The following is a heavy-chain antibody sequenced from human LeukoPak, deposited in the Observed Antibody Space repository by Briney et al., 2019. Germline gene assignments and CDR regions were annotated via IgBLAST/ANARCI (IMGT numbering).Heavy chain of an antibody. V-gene: IGHV3-33*01. J-gene: IGHJ6*02. CDR1: GFAFSTYG. CDR2: IWYDGSNK. CDR3: ARDSPNYYYGMDV. Sequence: GGSLRLSCAASGFAFSTYGMHWVRQAPGKGLEWVAVIWYDGSNKYYADSVKGRFTISRDNSKNTLYLQMNSLRAEDTAVYYCARDSPNYYYGMDVWGQGTTVTVSS.